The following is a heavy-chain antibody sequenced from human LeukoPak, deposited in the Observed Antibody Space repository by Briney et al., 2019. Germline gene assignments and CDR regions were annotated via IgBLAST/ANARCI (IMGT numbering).Heavy chain of an antibody. J-gene: IGHJ5*02. Sequence: PSETLSLTCAVYGGSFSGYYWSWIRQPPGKGLEWIGEINHSGSTNYNPSLKSRVTISVDTSKNQFSLKLSSVTAADTAVYYCASTSGSEHFNWFDPWGQGTLVTVSS. CDR1: GGSFSGYY. D-gene: IGHD3-10*01. CDR3: ASTSGSEHFNWFDP. V-gene: IGHV4-34*01. CDR2: INHSGST.